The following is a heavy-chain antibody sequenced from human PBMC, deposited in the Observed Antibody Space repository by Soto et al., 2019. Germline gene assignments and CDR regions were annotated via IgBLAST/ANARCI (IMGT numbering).Heavy chain of an antibody. CDR3: TTAYDSSGQDY. Sequence: EVQLVESGGGLVKPGGSLGLSCAASGFTFSNAWMSWVRQAPGKGLEWVGRIKSKTDGGTTDYAAPVKGRFTISRDDSKNTLYLQMNSLKTEDTAVYYCTTAYDSSGQDYWGQGTLVTVSS. D-gene: IGHD3-22*01. J-gene: IGHJ4*02. CDR2: IKSKTDGGTT. V-gene: IGHV3-15*01. CDR1: GFTFSNAW.